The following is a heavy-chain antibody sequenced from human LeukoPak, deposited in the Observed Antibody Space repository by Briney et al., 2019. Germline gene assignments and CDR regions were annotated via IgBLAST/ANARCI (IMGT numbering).Heavy chain of an antibody. CDR1: GDTFSSYA. J-gene: IGHJ5*02. CDR3: ASPTYCSSTSCYDRWFDP. Sequence: EASVKVSCKASGDTFSSYAISWVRQAPGQGLEWMGGIIPIFGTANYAQKFQGRVTITADETTSTAYMELSSLRSEDTAVYYCASPTYCSSTSCYDRWFDPWGQGTLVTVSS. V-gene: IGHV1-69*01. CDR2: IIPIFGTA. D-gene: IGHD2-2*01.